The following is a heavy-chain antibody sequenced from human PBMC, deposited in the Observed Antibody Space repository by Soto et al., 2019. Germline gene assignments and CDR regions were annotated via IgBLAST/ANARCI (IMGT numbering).Heavy chain of an antibody. CDR2: IWHDGSKK. CDR3: ARDLTVDCSGGSCSYYYYGMDV. V-gene: IGHV3-33*01. J-gene: IGHJ6*02. D-gene: IGHD2-15*01. Sequence: QVQLVESGGGVVQPGRSLRLSCAASGIIFSSYGMYWVRQAQGKGLEWVAVIWHDGSKKYYADSVRGRFTSSRYNSKNTLYLQMSSLRAEDTAVYYCARDLTVDCSGGSCSYYYYGMDVWGLGTTFTVSS. CDR1: GIIFSSYG.